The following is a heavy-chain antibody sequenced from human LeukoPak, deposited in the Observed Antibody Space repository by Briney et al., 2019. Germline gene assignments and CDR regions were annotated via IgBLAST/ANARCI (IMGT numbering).Heavy chain of an antibody. CDR3: ARLGIAAATPYYYGMDV. V-gene: IGHV4-31*03. Sequence: SETLSLTCTVSGGSISSSGYYWSWIRQHPGKGLEWIGYIYYSGSTYYNPSLKSRVTISVDTSKNQFSLKLSSVTAADTAVYYCARLGIAAATPYYYGMDVWGQGTTVTVSS. J-gene: IGHJ6*02. CDR2: IYYSGST. D-gene: IGHD6-13*01. CDR1: GGSISSSGYY.